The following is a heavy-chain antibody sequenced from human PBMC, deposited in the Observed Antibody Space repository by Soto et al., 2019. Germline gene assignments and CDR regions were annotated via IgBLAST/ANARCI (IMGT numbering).Heavy chain of an antibody. CDR2: ISSDSRTI. CDR1: GFSLRDYG. CDR3: ARIKLVEWFFINVDVYDMDV. D-gene: IGHD3-3*01. V-gene: IGHV3-48*02. J-gene: IGHJ6*02. Sequence: PGGALRLSCVASGFSLRDYGVNWVRQAPGKGLEWVSFISSDSRTIYYADSVEGRFTVSRDNARNSVSLQMDSLRDEDAAVYYWARIKLVEWFFINVDVYDMDVWGQGTPVTLSS.